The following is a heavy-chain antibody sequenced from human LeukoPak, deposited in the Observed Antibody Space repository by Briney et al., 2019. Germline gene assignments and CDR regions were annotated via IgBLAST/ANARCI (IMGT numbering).Heavy chain of an antibody. D-gene: IGHD4-17*01. Sequence: GGSLRLSCAASGFTFSSYWMSWVRQAPGKGPEWVTNVNQGGSAKYYVDSVKGRFTISRDNAKNSLYLQMNRLRAEDTAVYYWTRDEDYGDSHWGQGTLVTVSS. V-gene: IGHV3-7*01. CDR2: VNQGGSAK. CDR3: TRDEDYGDSH. CDR1: GFTFSSYW. J-gene: IGHJ4*02.